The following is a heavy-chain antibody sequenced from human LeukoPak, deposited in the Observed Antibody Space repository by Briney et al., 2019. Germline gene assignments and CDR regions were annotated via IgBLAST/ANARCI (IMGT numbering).Heavy chain of an antibody. V-gene: IGHV4-59*01. CDR2: IYYSGST. Sequence: PSETLSLTCTVSGGSISSFYWSWIRQPPGKGLEWIGYIYYSGSTNYNPSLKSRVTISVDTSKNQFSLKLSSVTAADTAVYYCARHGTSETNLNWFDPWGQGTLATVSS. CDR1: GGSISSFY. J-gene: IGHJ5*02. D-gene: IGHD1-1*01. CDR3: ARHGTSETNLNWFDP.